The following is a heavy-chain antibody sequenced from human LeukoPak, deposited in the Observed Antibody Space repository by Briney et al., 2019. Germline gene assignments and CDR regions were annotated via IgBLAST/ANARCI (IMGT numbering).Heavy chain of an antibody. CDR3: ARDKRRRWDTAKSALGY. J-gene: IGHJ4*02. V-gene: IGHV3-33*01. D-gene: IGHD5-18*01. CDR2: IWYDGSNK. Sequence: PGGSLRLSCAASGFTFSSYGMHWVRQAPGKGLEWVAVIWYDGSNKYYADSVKGRFTISRDNSKNTLYLQMNSLRAEDTAVYYCARDKRRRWDTAKSALGYWGQGTLVTVSS. CDR1: GFTFSSYG.